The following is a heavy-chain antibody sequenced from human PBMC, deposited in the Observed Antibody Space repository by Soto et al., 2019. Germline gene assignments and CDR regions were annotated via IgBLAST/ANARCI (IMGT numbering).Heavy chain of an antibody. CDR1: GFTFSSYW. V-gene: IGHV3-74*01. D-gene: IGHD3-10*01. CDR3: ARGGLSNSGTYSKAS. CDR2: IKTDGSST. Sequence: EVQLVESGGGLVQPGGSLRLSCAASGFTFSSYWMHWVRQGPGKGLVWVSRIKTDGSSTNYADSVKGRFTISRDNAKNTLYLQMNSLRAEDTAVYYCARGGLSNSGTYSKASWGQGTLVTVSS. J-gene: IGHJ5*02.